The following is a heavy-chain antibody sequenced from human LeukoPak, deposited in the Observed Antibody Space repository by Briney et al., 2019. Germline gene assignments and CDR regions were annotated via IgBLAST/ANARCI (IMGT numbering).Heavy chain of an antibody. CDR3: ATYRFLEWLLFY. CDR2: ISHDGSDD. CDR1: GFTFSSYW. V-gene: IGHV3-30*03. Sequence: GGSLRLSCAASGFTFSSYWMHWVRQAPGKGLEWVAVISHDGSDDFYAESVKGRFTISRDNSKNTLYLEMNSLRAEDTAVYYCATYRFLEWLLFYWGQGTLVTVSS. D-gene: IGHD3-3*01. J-gene: IGHJ4*02.